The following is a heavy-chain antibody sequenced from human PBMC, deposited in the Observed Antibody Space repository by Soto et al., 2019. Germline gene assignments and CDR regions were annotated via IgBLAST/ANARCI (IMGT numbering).Heavy chain of an antibody. CDR2: IYYSGST. D-gene: IGHD6-19*01. V-gene: IGHV4-39*01. CDR3: ARHSIAVAGSDDY. Sequence: SETLSLTCTVSGGSISSSSYCWGWIRQPPGKGLEWIGSIYYSGSTYYNPSLKSRVTISVDTSKNQFSLKLSSVTAADTAVYYCARHSIAVAGSDDYWGQGTLVTVSS. J-gene: IGHJ4*02. CDR1: GGSISSSSYC.